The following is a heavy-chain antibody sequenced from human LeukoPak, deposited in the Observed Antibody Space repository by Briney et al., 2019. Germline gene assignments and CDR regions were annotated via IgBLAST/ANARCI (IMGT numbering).Heavy chain of an antibody. V-gene: IGHV3-43*01. J-gene: IGHJ6*03. CDR1: GFTFDDYT. CDR2: ISWDGGST. Sequence: GGSLRLSCAASGFTFDDYTMHWVRQAPGKGLEWVSLISWDGGSTYYADSVKGRFTISRDNSKNSLYLQMNSLRTEDTALYYCAKDSTSCYTPHYYYYYYMDVWGKGTTVTVSS. CDR3: AKDSTSCYTPHYYYYYYMDV. D-gene: IGHD2-2*02.